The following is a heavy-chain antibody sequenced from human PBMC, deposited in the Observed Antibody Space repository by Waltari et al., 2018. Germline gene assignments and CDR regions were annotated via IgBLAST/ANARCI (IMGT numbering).Heavy chain of an antibody. Sequence: EVQLVESGGGLVQPGGSLGISCVASEFTAGNNYMTWVRQAPGKGPDGFSVIIEIGNTNYPNSVKGRFTISMYGSKNILFLQMNSLRVEDTAIYYCARGPAGTATIGGGQGTRVTVSS. V-gene: IGHV3-53*04. CDR1: EFTAGNNY. CDR2: IIEIGNT. J-gene: IGHJ4*02. D-gene: IGHD2-2*01. CDR3: ARGPAGTATIG.